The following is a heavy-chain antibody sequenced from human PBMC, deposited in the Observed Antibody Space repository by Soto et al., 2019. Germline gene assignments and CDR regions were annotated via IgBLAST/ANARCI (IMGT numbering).Heavy chain of an antibody. Sequence: EVQLVESGGGLVQPGGSLRLSCAASGFTFSSYLMHWVRQVPGKGLVWVSRISGDGRSITYADSVKGRFTISRDSAKNTLYLQMHSLRAEDTAVYYCARVGYCNGDCYSDYWGQGTLVTVSS. V-gene: IGHV3-74*01. CDR3: ARVGYCNGDCYSDY. CDR1: GFTFSSYL. J-gene: IGHJ4*02. CDR2: ISGDGRSI. D-gene: IGHD2-21*02.